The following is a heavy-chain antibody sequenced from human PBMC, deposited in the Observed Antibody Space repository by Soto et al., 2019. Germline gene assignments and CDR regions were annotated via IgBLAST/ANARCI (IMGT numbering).Heavy chain of an antibody. CDR3: ARGYDFWSGYYRYYYGMDL. Sequence: EVQLVESGGGLIQPGGSLRLSCAASVFIVSRNYMNWVRQAPGKGLEWVSVIYTGGTTYYADSVKGRFTISRDNSKNTLYLQMNSLRDEDTAVYYCARGYDFWSGYYRYYYGMDLWGQGTTVIVSS. J-gene: IGHJ6*02. CDR1: VFIVSRNY. D-gene: IGHD3-3*01. V-gene: IGHV3-53*01. CDR2: IYTGGTT.